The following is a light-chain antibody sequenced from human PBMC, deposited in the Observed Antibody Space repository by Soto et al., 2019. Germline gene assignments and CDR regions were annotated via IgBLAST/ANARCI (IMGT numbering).Light chain of an antibody. V-gene: IGKV1-5*01. CDR1: QSISSW. J-gene: IGKJ1*01. Sequence: DILLNQTPSALSMSLSFIVTITCRASQSISSWLAWYQQKPGKAPKLLIYDASSLESGVPSRFSGSGSGTEFTLTISSLQPDDFATYDCQQYKRFGQGTNVDIK. CDR3: QQYKR. CDR2: DAS.